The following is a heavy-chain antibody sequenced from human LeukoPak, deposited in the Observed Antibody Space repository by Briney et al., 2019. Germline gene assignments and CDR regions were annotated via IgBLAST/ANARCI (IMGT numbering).Heavy chain of an antibody. D-gene: IGHD3-10*01. CDR2: IYHSGST. J-gene: IGHJ3*02. CDR1: GGSISSGGYS. V-gene: IGHV4-30-2*01. Sequence: SQTLSLTCAVSGGSISSGGYSWSWIRQPPGKGLEWIGYIYHSGSTYYNPSLKSRVTISVDRSKNQFSLKLSSVTAADTAAYYCARGLFYYGSGSYYGAFDIWGQGTMVTVSS. CDR3: ARGLFYYGSGSYYGAFDI.